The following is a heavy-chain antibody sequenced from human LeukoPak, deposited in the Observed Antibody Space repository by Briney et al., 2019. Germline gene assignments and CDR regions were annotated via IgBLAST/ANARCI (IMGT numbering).Heavy chain of an antibody. CDR2: ISGSGGST. V-gene: IGHV3-23*01. D-gene: IGHD3-3*01. J-gene: IGHJ5*02. CDR3: AKGGAYYDFWSGYYDENWFDP. Sequence: GGSLRLSCAASGFTFSSHGMNWVRQAPGKGLEWVSAISGSGGSTYYADSVKGRFTISRDNSKNTLYLQMNSLRAEDTAVYYCAKGGAYYDFWSGYYDENWFDPWGQGTLVTVSS. CDR1: GFTFSSHG.